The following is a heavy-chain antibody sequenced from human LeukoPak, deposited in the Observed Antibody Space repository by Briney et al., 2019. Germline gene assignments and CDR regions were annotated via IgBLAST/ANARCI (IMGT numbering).Heavy chain of an antibody. J-gene: IGHJ4*02. V-gene: IGHV1-46*01. CDR3: ARATDELVVPAAIPDY. CDR2: INPSGGST. Sequence: ASVKVSCNASGYIFTSYYMHWVRQAPGQGLEWMGIINPSGGSTSYAQKFQGRVTMTRDTSTSTVYMELSSLRSEDTAVYYCARATDELVVPAAIPDYWGREPWSPSPQ. D-gene: IGHD2-2*01. CDR1: GYIFTSYY.